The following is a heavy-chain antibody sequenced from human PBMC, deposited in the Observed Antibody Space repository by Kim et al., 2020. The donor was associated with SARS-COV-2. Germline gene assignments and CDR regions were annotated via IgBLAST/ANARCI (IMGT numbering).Heavy chain of an antibody. Sequence: SETLSLTCAVYGGSFSGYYWSWIRQPPGKGLEWIGEINHSGSTNYNPSLKSRVTISVDTSKNQFSLKLSSVTAADTAVYYCARGIYDFWSGLSWEGFAVTGAFDIWGQGTMVTVSS. CDR1: GGSFSGYY. D-gene: IGHD3-3*01. V-gene: IGHV4-34*01. CDR2: INHSGST. J-gene: IGHJ3*02. CDR3: ARGIYDFWSGLSWEGFAVTGAFDI.